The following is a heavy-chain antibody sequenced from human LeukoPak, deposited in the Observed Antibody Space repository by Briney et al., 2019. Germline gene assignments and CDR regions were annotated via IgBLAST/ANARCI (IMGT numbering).Heavy chain of an antibody. CDR3: SRDVVVVVGARRSNFYFGLYV. V-gene: IGHV1-2*02. CDR1: GYTFTGYY. D-gene: IGHD2-15*01. J-gene: IGHJ6*04. Sequence: GASVKVSCKASGYTFTGYYIHWVRQAPGQGLEWMGWINPNNGATNYPQQFQGRVTITRDRSPTTAYMQLGSLSSDDPAIYYFSRDVVVVVGARRSNFYFGLYVWGKGTTVSVSS. CDR2: INPNNGAT.